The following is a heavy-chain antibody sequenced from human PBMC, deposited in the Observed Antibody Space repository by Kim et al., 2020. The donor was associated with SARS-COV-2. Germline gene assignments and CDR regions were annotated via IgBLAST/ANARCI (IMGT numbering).Heavy chain of an antibody. Sequence: GRSLRLSCAASGFAFSSYGMHWVRQAPGKGLEWVAVIWYDGSNKYYADSVKGRFTISRDNSKNTLYLQMNSLRAEDTAVYYCAKEFGFGEELEEFDYWG. CDR2: IWYDGSNK. V-gene: IGHV3-33*06. CDR1: GFAFSSYG. CDR3: AKEFGFGEELEEFDY. J-gene: IGHJ4*01. D-gene: IGHD3-10*01.